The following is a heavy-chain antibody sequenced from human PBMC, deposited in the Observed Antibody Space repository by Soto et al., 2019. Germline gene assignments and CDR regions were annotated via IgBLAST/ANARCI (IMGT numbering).Heavy chain of an antibody. J-gene: IGHJ4*02. CDR3: ARDMGFGLSDY. D-gene: IGHD3-10*01. Sequence: GAPVKVSCKASGYTFTGYYMHSVRQAPGQGLEWMGWINPNSGGTTYAQKFQGRVTMTRDTSMSTAYMELSSLRSEDTAVYYCARDMGFGLSDYWGQGTLVTVSS. CDR1: GYTFTGYY. CDR2: INPNSGGT. V-gene: IGHV1-2*02.